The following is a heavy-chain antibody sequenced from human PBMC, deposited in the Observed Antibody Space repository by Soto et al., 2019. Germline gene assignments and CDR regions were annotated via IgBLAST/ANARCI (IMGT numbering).Heavy chain of an antibody. V-gene: IGHV4-39*01. CDR1: GGSISSPSYN. J-gene: IGHJ4*02. CDR3: TTVASTHFDS. CDR2: IFYSGTA. Sequence: QLQESGTGLLKPSETLSLTCSVSGGSISSPSYNWGWVRQAPGQGPEWLGTIFYSGTAHYNPSLKSRLAISGDTSRSQVSLSLTSVTAADTAVYYCTTVASTHFDSWGQGAQVTVSS. D-gene: IGHD4-17*01.